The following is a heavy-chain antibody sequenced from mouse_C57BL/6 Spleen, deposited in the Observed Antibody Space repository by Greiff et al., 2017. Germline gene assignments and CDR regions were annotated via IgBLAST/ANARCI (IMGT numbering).Heavy chain of an antibody. V-gene: IGHV1-50*01. CDR3: ARGAPLRYFDY. D-gene: IGHD1-1*01. CDR2: IDPSDSYT. CDR1: GYTFTSYW. Sequence: QVQLQQPGAELVKPGASVKLSCKASGYTFTSYWMQWVKQRPGQGLEWIGEIDPSDSYTNYNQKFKGKATLTVDTSSSTAYMQLSSLTSEDSAVYYCARGAPLRYFDYWGQGTTLTVSS. J-gene: IGHJ2*01.